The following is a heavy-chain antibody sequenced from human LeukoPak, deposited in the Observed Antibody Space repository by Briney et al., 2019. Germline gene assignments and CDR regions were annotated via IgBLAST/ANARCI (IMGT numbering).Heavy chain of an antibody. J-gene: IGHJ1*01. CDR3: ARSWGFGELLKGDFQH. CDR1: GFTFSSYA. Sequence: GGSLRLSCAASGFTFSSYAMSRVRQAPGKGLEWVSAISGSGGSTYYADSVKGRFTISRDNSKNTLYLQMNSLRAEDTAVYYCARSWGFGELLKGDFQHWGQGTLVTVSS. CDR2: ISGSGGST. V-gene: IGHV3-23*01. D-gene: IGHD3-10*01.